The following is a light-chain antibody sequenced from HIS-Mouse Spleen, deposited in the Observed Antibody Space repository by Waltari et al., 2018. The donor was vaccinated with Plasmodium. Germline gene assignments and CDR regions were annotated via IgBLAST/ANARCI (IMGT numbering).Light chain of an antibody. J-gene: IGKJ5*01. Sequence: EIVLTQSPATLSLSPGERATLSCRASQSVSSYLAWYQQKPGQAPRLLIYDASNRATGIPARFSGSASGTDFTLTISSLEPEDFAVYYCQQRSNWPPTFGQGTRLEI. V-gene: IGKV3-11*01. CDR3: QQRSNWPPT. CDR1: QSVSSY. CDR2: DAS.